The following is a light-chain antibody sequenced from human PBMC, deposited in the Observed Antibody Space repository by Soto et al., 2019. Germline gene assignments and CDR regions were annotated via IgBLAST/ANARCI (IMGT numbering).Light chain of an antibody. CDR3: CSYTTSNTRQIV. J-gene: IGLJ1*01. CDR2: DVT. Sequence: QSVLNQPASVSGAPGQSITISCPGNSSDFGVYNYVSWYQQQPGKAPKFMIYDVTNRPSGVSNRFSGSKSGNTASLTISGLQAEDEADYHCCSYTTSNTRQIVFGTGTKVTV. CDR1: SSDFGVYNY. V-gene: IGLV2-14*01.